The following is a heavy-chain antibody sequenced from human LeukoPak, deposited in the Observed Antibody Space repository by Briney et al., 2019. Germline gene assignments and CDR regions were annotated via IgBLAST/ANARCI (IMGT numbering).Heavy chain of an antibody. Sequence: GEPLKISCKGSGYTFASYLIGWVRQMPGKGLEWMGIIYPADSDTRYSPCFQGQVNISPDKPTSTAYLQWSSLKASDTAMYYCARQLGVYGGNGVGPWGQGTLVTVSS. V-gene: IGHV5-51*01. D-gene: IGHD4-23*01. J-gene: IGHJ5*02. CDR3: ARQLGVYGGNGVGP. CDR1: GYTFASYL. CDR2: IYPADSDT.